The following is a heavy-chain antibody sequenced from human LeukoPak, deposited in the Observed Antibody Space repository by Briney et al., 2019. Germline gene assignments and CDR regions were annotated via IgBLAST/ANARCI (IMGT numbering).Heavy chain of an antibody. V-gene: IGHV3-30-3*01. Sequence: PGGSLKLSCAASGFTFRNYVIHWVRQAPGKGLEWVAVTSSDLNVKLYADSVKGRFTISRDNSRSTLYSQMNSLRPEDTAIYYCAREGYYGSGSPSGLYFDYWGQGTLVTVSS. D-gene: IGHD3-10*01. J-gene: IGHJ4*02. CDR2: TSSDLNVK. CDR1: GFTFRNYV. CDR3: AREGYYGSGSPSGLYFDY.